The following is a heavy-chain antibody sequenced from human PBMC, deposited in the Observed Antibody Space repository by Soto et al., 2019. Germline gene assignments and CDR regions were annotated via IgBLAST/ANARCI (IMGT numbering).Heavy chain of an antibody. CDR1: GGSISSGDYY. D-gene: IGHD1-7*01. J-gene: IGHJ6*02. V-gene: IGHV4-30-4*01. CDR3: IGNXWNYSPISGYYYYGMDV. CDR2: IYYSGST. Sequence: PSETLSLTCTVSGGSISSGDYYWSWIRQPPGKGLEWIGYIYYSGSTYYNPSLKSRVTISVDTSKNQFSLKLSSVTAADTAVYYCIGNXWNYSPISGYYYYGMDVWGPGTTVTVSS.